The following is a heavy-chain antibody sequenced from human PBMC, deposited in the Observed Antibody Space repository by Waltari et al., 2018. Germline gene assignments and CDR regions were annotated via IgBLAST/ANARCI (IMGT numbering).Heavy chain of an antibody. J-gene: IGHJ4*02. CDR3: AREAGSGIDWYHDY. D-gene: IGHD3-9*01. V-gene: IGHV4-38-2*02. CDR1: DFSISRGFY. Sequence: QMPESGPGLVKPSETLSLMCSVSDFSISRGFYWGWLRQSPGKGLEWIGSISDSGTTSYNPSLQSRVTISIDTSKNQFSLKLGSVTAADTAVFYCAREAGSGIDWYHDYWGQGILVTVSS. CDR2: ISDSGTT.